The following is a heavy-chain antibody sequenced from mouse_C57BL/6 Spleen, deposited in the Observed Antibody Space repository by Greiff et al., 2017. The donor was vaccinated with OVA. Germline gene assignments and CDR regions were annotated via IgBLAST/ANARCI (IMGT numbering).Heavy chain of an antibody. CDR1: GYTFTSYW. Sequence: QVQLQQPGAELVKPGASVKVSCKASGYTFTSYWMHWVKQRPGQGLEWIGRLHPSDSDTNYNQKFKGKATLTVDKSSSTAYMQLSSLTSEDSAVYYCAILGYYLYAMDYWGQGTSVTVSS. J-gene: IGHJ4*01. CDR2: LHPSDSDT. V-gene: IGHV1-74*01. D-gene: IGHD2-3*01. CDR3: AILGYYLYAMDY.